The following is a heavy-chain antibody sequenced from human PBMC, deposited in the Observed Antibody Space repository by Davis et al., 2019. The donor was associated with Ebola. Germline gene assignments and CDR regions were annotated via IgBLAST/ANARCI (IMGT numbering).Heavy chain of an antibody. CDR2: INPSGGST. D-gene: IGHD1-26*01. V-gene: IGHV1-46*01. Sequence: ASVKVSCKASGYTFISYYMHWVRQALGQGLEWMGMINPSGGSTSYAQKFQGRVTMTRNTSINTAYMELSSLRSEDTAVYFCARDSSGVVGANDFDYWGQGTLVTVSS. CDR1: GYTFISYY. J-gene: IGHJ4*02. CDR3: ARDSSGVVGANDFDY.